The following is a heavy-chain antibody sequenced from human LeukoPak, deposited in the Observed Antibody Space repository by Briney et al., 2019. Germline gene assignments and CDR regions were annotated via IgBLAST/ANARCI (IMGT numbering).Heavy chain of an antibody. Sequence: GGSLRLSCAASGFTFSSYWMHWVRQAPGKGLVCVSLINSDGSSTSYADSVKGRFTISRDNAKNTLYLQMNSLRAEDTAVYYCARDSYSGRYYYGIDVWGQGTTVTVSS. CDR3: ARDSYSGRYYYGIDV. CDR1: GFTFSSYW. CDR2: INSDGSST. D-gene: IGHD1-26*01. J-gene: IGHJ6*02. V-gene: IGHV3-74*01.